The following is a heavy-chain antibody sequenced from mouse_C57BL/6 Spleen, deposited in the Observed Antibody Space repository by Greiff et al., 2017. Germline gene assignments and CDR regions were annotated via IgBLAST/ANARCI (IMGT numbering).Heavy chain of an antibody. D-gene: IGHD2-4*01. CDR1: GFNIKDDY. V-gene: IGHV14-4*01. CDR2: IDPDNGDT. Sequence: EVQLQQSGAELVRPGASVKLSCTASGFNIKDDYMHWVKQRPEQGLEWMAWIDPDNGDTDYASKFQGKATITVDTSSNTAYLQLSSLTSEDTAVYYCTTEGYDSSYARDYWGQGTSVTVSS. J-gene: IGHJ4*01. CDR3: TTEGYDSSYARDY.